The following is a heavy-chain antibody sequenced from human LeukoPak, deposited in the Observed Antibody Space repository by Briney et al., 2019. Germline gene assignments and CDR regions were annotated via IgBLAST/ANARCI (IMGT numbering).Heavy chain of an antibody. J-gene: IGHJ6*03. CDR1: GGSISSYY. CDR2: IYISGSGST. Sequence: SETLSLTCTVSGGSISSYYWSWIRQPAGKGLEWIGRIYISGSGSTNYNPSLKSRVTMSVDTSTNQFSRKLSSVTAADTAVYYCARDKRVAVAGTYIYYYYMDVWGNGTTVTISS. V-gene: IGHV4-4*07. D-gene: IGHD6-19*01. CDR3: ARDKRVAVAGTYIYYYYMDV.